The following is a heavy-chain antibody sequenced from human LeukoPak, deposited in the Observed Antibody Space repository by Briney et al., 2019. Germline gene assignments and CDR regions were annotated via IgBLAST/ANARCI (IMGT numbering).Heavy chain of an antibody. Sequence: SETLSLTCTVSGGSISSYYWSWIRQPPGKGLEWIGYIYYSGNTNYTPSLRSRVTVSVDTSKNQFSLKLSSVTAADTAVYYCARGRAYYDSTGYYYWGQGTLVTVSS. V-gene: IGHV4-59*01. CDR3: ARGRAYYDSTGYYY. J-gene: IGHJ4*02. CDR2: IYYSGNT. D-gene: IGHD3-22*01. CDR1: GGSISSYY.